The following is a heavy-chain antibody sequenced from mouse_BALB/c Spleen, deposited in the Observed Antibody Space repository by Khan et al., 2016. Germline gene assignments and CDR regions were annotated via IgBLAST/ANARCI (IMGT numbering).Heavy chain of an antibody. CDR2: IYPYNGGT. CDR3: ARGGGWYFDV. D-gene: IGHD1-1*02. V-gene: IGHV1S29*02. CDR1: GYTFTDYN. J-gene: IGHJ1*01. Sequence: VQLQQSGPELVKPGASVKISCKASGYTFTDYNMHWVKQSHGQSLEWIGYIYPYNGGTGYNQKFKSKATLTVDNSSSTAYMELRSLTSEDSAVYSCARGGGWYFDVWGAGTTVTVSS.